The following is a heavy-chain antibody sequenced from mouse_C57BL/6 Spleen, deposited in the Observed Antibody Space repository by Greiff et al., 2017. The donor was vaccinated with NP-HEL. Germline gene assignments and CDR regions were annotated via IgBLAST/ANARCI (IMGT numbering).Heavy chain of an antibody. Sequence: QVQLQQSDAELVKPGASVKISCKVSGYTFTDHTIHWMKQRPEQGLEWIGYIYPGDGGTKYNEKFKGKATLTADKSSSTAYMQLNSLTSEDSAVYICARPGSSFYYAMDYWGQGASVTVAS. J-gene: IGHJ4*01. D-gene: IGHD1-1*01. CDR1: GYTFTDHT. V-gene: IGHV1-78*01. CDR2: IYPGDGGT. CDR3: ARPGSSFYYAMDY.